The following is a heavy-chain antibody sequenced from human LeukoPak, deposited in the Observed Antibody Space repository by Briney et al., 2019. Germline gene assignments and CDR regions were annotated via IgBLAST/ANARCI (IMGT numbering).Heavy chain of an antibody. CDR3: TTAPQWLGWNYLDY. CDR1: GFTFSNAW. D-gene: IGHD6-19*01. J-gene: IGHJ4*02. V-gene: IGHV3-15*01. CDR2: IKSKTDGGTT. Sequence: GGSLRLSCAASGFTFSNAWMSWVRQAPGKGLEWVGRIKSKTDGGTTDYAAPVKGRFTISRDDSKNTLYLQMNSLKTEDTAVYYCTTAPQWLGWNYLDYWGQGTLVTVSS.